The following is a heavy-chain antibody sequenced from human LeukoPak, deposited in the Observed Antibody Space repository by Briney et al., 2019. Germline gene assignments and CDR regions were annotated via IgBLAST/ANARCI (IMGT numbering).Heavy chain of an antibody. Sequence: PGRSLRLSCAASGFTFSSYGMHWVRQAPGKGLEWVAVISYDGSNKYYADSVKGRLTISRDNSKNTLYLQMNSLRAEDTAVYYCAKDPEPFGVATMDGMDVWGQGTTVTVSS. D-gene: IGHD5-12*01. V-gene: IGHV3-30*18. CDR1: GFTFSSYG. CDR2: ISYDGSNK. CDR3: AKDPEPFGVATMDGMDV. J-gene: IGHJ6*02.